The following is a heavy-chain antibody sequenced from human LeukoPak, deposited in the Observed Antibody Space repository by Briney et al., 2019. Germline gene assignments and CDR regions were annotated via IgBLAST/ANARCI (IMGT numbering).Heavy chain of an antibody. CDR3: AKRGVVIRVILVGFHKEAYYFDS. V-gene: IGHV3-23*01. J-gene: IGHJ4*02. D-gene: IGHD3-22*01. CDR1: GITLSNYG. CDR2: ISGSGGST. Sequence: GGSLRLSCAVSGITLSNYGMSWVRQTPRKGLEWVAGISGSGGSTSYADSVKGRFTISRDNPKNTLYLEMNSLRAEDTAVYFCAKRGVVIRVILVGFHKEAYYFDSWGQGALVTV.